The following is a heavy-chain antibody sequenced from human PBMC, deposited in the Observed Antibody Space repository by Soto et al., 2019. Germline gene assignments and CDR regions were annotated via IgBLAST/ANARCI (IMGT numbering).Heavy chain of an antibody. CDR3: ASLWGHIVGATTWAFAI. Sequence: QVQLVHSGAEVKKPGSSVKVSCKASGGTFSSYTISWVRQAPGPGLEWMGRIIPILGIANYAQKFQGRVTITADKSTCTAYMELRSLRSEDTALYYCASLWGHIVGATTWAFAIWGQGKMVTVSS. V-gene: IGHV1-69*02. CDR1: GGTFSSYT. J-gene: IGHJ3*02. CDR2: IIPILGIA. D-gene: IGHD1-26*01.